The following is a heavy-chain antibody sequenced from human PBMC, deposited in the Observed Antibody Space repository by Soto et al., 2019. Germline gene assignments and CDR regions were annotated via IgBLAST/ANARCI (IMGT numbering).Heavy chain of an antibody. J-gene: IGHJ6*02. V-gene: IGHV3-53*01. D-gene: IGHD4-17*01. CDR1: GFTVRSNY. CDR2: INTYGST. Sequence: GGSLRLSCAASGFTVRSNYMTWVRQAPGKGLEWVSIINTYGSTYYADSVKGRFTISRDTSKMFLQMNSLRAEDTAVYYCATRTGPYYYAMNVWGQGTTVTVSS. CDR3: ATRTGPYYYAMNV.